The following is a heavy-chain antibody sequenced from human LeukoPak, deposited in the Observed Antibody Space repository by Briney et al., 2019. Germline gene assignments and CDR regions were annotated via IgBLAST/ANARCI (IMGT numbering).Heavy chain of an antibody. V-gene: IGHV4-4*07. D-gene: IGHD6-13*01. CDR3: ARERIAAAGTLIWFDP. J-gene: IGHJ5*02. CDR2: IYTSGST. CDR1: GGSISSYY. Sequence: SETLSLTCTVSGGSISSYYWSRIRQPAGKGLEWIGRIYTSGSTNYNPSLESRVTMSVDTSKNQFSLKLSSVTAADTAVYYCARERIAAAGTLIWFDPWGQGTLVTVSS.